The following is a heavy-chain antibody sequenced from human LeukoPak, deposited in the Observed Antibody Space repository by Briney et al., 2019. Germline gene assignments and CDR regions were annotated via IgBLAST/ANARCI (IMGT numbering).Heavy chain of an antibody. Sequence: PGGSLRLSCAASGFTFSSYAMSWVRQAPGKGLEWVSVISGGGGSTYYADSVKGRFTISRDNSKNTLYLQMNSLRAEDTAVHYCAKEEDIIILSSGSSYDYWGQGTLVTVSS. CDR3: AKEEDIIILSSGSSYDY. CDR2: ISGGGGST. CDR1: GFTFSSYA. V-gene: IGHV3-23*01. J-gene: IGHJ4*02. D-gene: IGHD2-15*01.